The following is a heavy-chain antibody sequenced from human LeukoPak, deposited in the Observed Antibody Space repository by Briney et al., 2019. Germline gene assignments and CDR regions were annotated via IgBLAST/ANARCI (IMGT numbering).Heavy chain of an antibody. CDR3: ARDISYYYYYMDV. Sequence: GASVKVSCKASGYTFTSYGISWVQQAPGQGLEWMGIINPSGGSTSYAQKFQGRVTMTRDMSTSTVYMELSSLRSEDTAVYYCARDISYYYYYMDVWGKGTTVTVSS. CDR1: GYTFTSYG. J-gene: IGHJ6*03. V-gene: IGHV1-46*01. CDR2: INPSGGST.